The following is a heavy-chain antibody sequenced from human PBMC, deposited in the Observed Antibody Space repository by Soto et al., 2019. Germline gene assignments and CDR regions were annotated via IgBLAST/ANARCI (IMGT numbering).Heavy chain of an antibody. CDR3: ARGPGRTHYYDSSGYYYVMS. V-gene: IGHV4-34*01. J-gene: IGHJ5*02. CDR1: GGSFSGYS. Sequence: SETLSLTCAVYGGSFSGYSWTWIRQPPGTGLEWIGEINHTGSTNYNPSLKSRVTISVDTSKNQFSLKLTSVTAADTAVYYCARGPGRTHYYDSSGYYYVMSWGQGTLVTVSS. CDR2: INHTGST. D-gene: IGHD3-22*01.